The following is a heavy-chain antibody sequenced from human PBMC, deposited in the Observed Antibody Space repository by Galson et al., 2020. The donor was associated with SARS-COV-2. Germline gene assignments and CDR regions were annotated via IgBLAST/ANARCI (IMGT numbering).Heavy chain of an antibody. Sequence: SETLSLTCAVSGYSVSTTNYWGWVRLAPGKGLEWIGSIYPNGRTYYNPSLESRVTISVDTSRNQFSLTLASVTAADTAFYYCARQGGDMLVLVTVPGWFFDLWGRGTLVTVSS. V-gene: IGHV4-38-2*01. J-gene: IGHJ2*01. D-gene: IGHD3-16*01. CDR2: IYPNGRT. CDR1: GYSVSTTNY. CDR3: ARQGGDMLVLVTVPGWFFDL.